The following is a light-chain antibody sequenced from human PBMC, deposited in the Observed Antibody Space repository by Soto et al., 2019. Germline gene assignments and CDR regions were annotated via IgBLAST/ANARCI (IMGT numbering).Light chain of an antibody. Sequence: DIQMTQSPSTLSASVGDRVTITCRASQSVSTWLAWYQQKPGKVPKIMIYKAYSLESGVPSRFSGSGSGTEFTLTISSLQPDEVATYYCQQYTSNPLTFGGGTKVEIK. CDR1: QSVSTW. V-gene: IGKV1-5*03. CDR3: QQYTSNPLT. CDR2: KAY. J-gene: IGKJ4*01.